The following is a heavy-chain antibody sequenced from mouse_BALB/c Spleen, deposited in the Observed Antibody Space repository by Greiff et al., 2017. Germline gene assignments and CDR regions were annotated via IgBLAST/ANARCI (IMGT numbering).Heavy chain of an antibody. V-gene: IGHV5-6-4*01. Sequence: DVHLVESGGGLVKPGGSLKLSCAASGFTFSSYTMSWVRQTPEKRLEWVATISSGGSYTYYPDSVKGRFTISRDNAKNTLYLQMSSLKSEDTAMYYCTRDRGSSFDYWGQGTTLTVSS. D-gene: IGHD1-1*01. CDR1: GFTFSSYT. J-gene: IGHJ2*01. CDR3: TRDRGSSFDY. CDR2: ISSGGSYT.